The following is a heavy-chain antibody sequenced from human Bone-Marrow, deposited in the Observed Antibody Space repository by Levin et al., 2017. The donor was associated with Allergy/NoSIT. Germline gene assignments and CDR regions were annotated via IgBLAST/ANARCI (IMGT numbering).Heavy chain of an antibody. J-gene: IGHJ3*02. CDR3: ARSEGYCSGSSCYRDAFDI. Sequence: MPGGSLRLSCAASGFTFSSYSMNWVRQAPGKGLEWVSYISSSSSHIYYADSLKGRFTISRDNAKNSLYLQMTSLRAEDTAVYYCARSEGYCSGSSCYRDAFDIWGQGTLVTVSS. D-gene: IGHD2-15*01. V-gene: IGHV3-21*01. CDR1: GFTFSSYS. CDR2: ISSSSSHI.